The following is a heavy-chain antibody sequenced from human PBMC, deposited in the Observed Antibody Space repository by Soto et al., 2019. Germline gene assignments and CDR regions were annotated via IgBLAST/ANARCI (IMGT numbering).Heavy chain of an antibody. CDR3: ARGLITGSHYSGGWYYFDS. Sequence: QVQLQQSGAGLLKPSETLSLTCAVYGESFSGYIWTWIRQTPGKGLQWIGQINHSGSASYNPSLXSRVTISVHTPXXXFXXGLSSVTAADTAVYYCARGLITGSHYSGGWYYFDSWGQGTQVTVSS. J-gene: IGHJ4*02. D-gene: IGHD6-19*01. CDR1: GESFSGYI. CDR2: INHSGSA. V-gene: IGHV4-34*01.